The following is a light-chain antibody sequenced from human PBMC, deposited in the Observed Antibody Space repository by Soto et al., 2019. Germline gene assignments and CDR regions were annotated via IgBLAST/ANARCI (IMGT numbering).Light chain of an antibody. J-gene: IGKJ4*01. Sequence: EIVMTQSPATLSVSPGEGATLSCRASQSLSINLAWYQQKPGQARRLLIYGISNRVPGIPVRFSASGSGTEFTLTISGLQSEDVAVYYCQQYNSWPLTFGGGTKVQI. CDR2: GIS. CDR3: QQYNSWPLT. V-gene: IGKV3-15*01. CDR1: QSLSIN.